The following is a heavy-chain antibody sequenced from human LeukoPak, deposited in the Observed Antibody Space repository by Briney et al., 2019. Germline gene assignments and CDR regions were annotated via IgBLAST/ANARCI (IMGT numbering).Heavy chain of an antibody. J-gene: IGHJ4*02. Sequence: SETLSLTCTVSGGSISSSSYYWGWIRQPPGKGLEWIGSIYYSGSTYYNPSLKSRVTISVDTSKNQFSLKLSSVTAADTAVYYCAREVLYCGGDCPAYYFDYWGQGTLVTVSS. V-gene: IGHV4-39*02. CDR2: IYYSGST. CDR1: GGSISSSSYY. CDR3: AREVLYCGGDCPAYYFDY. D-gene: IGHD2-21*02.